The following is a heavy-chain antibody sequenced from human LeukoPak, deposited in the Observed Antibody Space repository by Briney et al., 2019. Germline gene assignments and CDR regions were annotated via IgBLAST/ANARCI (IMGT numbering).Heavy chain of an antibody. CDR2: INWNGGST. V-gene: IGHV3-20*04. J-gene: IGHJ4*02. CDR1: GFTFYDYG. D-gene: IGHD3-22*01. Sequence: PGGSLRLPCAASGFTFYDYGMSCVRQAPGKGLEWVSGINWNGGSTGYADSVKGRFTISRDNTKNSLYLQMNRRRAEDTALYYWARELQPESYYDSSGPYFDCWGEGTLVTVSS. CDR3: ARELQPESYYDSSGPYFDC.